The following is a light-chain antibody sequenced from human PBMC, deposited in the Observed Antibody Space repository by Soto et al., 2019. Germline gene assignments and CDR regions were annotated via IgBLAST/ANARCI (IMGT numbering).Light chain of an antibody. J-gene: IGLJ2*01. CDR3: SSYTSSSTLVV. V-gene: IGLV2-14*01. Sequence: QSALTQPASVSGSPGQSITISCTGTSSDVGGYNYVSWYQQHPGKAPKHMIYDVSNRPSGVSNRFSGSKSVNTASLTISGVQAEDEADYYCSSYTSSSTLVVFGGGTKLTVL. CDR1: SSDVGGYNY. CDR2: DVS.